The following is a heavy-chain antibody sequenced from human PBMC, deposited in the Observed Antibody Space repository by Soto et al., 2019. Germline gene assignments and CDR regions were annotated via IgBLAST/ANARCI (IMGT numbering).Heavy chain of an antibody. CDR2: ISTYNGNT. D-gene: IGHD6-19*01. Sequence: QVQLVQSGAEVKKPGASVKVSCKASGYPFTSYGISWVRQAPGQGLEWMGWISTYNGNTYYAQKLQGRVTMTTDTXPXXVDMELRNRRADDTALYYCARDQCFDRNYHYGIDVWGQETTVTVSS. V-gene: IGHV1-18*01. J-gene: IGHJ6*02. CDR3: ARDQCFDRNYHYGIDV. CDR1: GYPFTSYG.